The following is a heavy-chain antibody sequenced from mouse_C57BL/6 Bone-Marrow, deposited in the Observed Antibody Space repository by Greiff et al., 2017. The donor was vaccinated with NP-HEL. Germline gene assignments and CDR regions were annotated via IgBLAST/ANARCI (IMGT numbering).Heavy chain of an antibody. CDR1: GFTFSDYG. V-gene: IGHV5-17*01. J-gene: IGHJ3*01. Sequence: EVKLQESGGGLVKPGGSLKLSCAASGFTFSDYGMHWVRQAPEKGLEWVAYISSGSSTIYYADTVKGRFTISRDNAKNTLFLQMTSLRSEDTAMYYCAITTVVAPFAYWGQGTLVTVSA. CDR2: ISSGSSTI. D-gene: IGHD1-1*01. CDR3: AITTVVAPFAY.